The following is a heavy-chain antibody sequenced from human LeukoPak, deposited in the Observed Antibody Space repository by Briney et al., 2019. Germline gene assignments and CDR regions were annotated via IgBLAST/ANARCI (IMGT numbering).Heavy chain of an antibody. V-gene: IGHV3-23*01. CDR2: DSVYGGGP. CDR1: GFTFSSYG. Sequence: SGGSLRLSCAASGFTFSSYGMSWIRQAPGKGLEWVSADSVYGGGPYYADSVKGRFTMSRDNSKSTLYLQMDSLRVEDTAVYYCAKEEVGAAPDHWGQGTLVTVSS. D-gene: IGHD1-26*01. CDR3: AKEEVGAAPDH. J-gene: IGHJ4*02.